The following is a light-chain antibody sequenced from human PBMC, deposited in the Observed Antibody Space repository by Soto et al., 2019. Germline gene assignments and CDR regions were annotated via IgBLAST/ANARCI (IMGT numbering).Light chain of an antibody. V-gene: IGLV2-23*01. CDR1: SSDVGSYNL. CDR3: CSYAGSSTLV. J-gene: IGLJ3*02. CDR2: EGS. Sequence: QSALTQPASVSGSPGQSITISCTGTSSDVGSYNLVSWYQQHPGKAPKLMIFEGSKRPSGVSNRFSGSKSGNTASLTISGLQAEDEAVYYCCSYAGSSTLVFGGGTQLTVL.